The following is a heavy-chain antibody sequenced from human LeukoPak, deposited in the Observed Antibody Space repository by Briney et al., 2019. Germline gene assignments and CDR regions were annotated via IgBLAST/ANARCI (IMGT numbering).Heavy chain of an antibody. D-gene: IGHD5-24*01. J-gene: IGHJ4*02. CDR1: GGTFSSYA. Sequence: GASVKVSCKASGGTFSSYAISWVRQAPGQGLEWMGGIIPIFGTANYAQKFQGRVTITADESTSTAYMELSSLRSEDTAVYYCARGRVPRRWLQSSALRYGYFDYWGQGTLVTVSS. V-gene: IGHV1-69*13. CDR2: IIPIFGTA. CDR3: ARGRVPRRWLQSSALRYGYFDY.